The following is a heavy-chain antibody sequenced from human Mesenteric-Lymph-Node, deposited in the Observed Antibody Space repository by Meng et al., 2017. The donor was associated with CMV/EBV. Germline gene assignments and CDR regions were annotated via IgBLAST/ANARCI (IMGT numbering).Heavy chain of an antibody. D-gene: IGHD6-13*01. J-gene: IGHJ5*02. V-gene: IGHV3-53*04. Sequence: ASGYTFTSYGISWVRQAPGQGLEWVSVIYSGGSTYYADSVKGRFTISRHNSKNTLYLQMNSLRAEDTAVYYCARALAAAGTFWFDPWGQGTLVTVSS. CDR3: ARALAAAGTFWFDP. CDR2: IYSGGST. CDR1: GYTFTSYG.